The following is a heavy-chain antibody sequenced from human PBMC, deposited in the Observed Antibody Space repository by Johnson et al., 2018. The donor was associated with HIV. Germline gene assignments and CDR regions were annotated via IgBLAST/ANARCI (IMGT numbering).Heavy chain of an antibody. CDR3: ARARIGVRPAGVFDM. D-gene: IGHD3-3*01. V-gene: IGHV3-30-3*01. J-gene: IGHJ3*02. Sequence: QVQLVESGGGVVQPGRSLRLSCAASGFSFMSYALHWVRQAPGKGLEWVAVISFDGSTKYYADSVKGRFTFSRDNSKNTLYLHMNSLRAEDAALYYCARARIGVRPAGVFDMWGQGTRVTVSS. CDR1: GFSFMSYA. CDR2: ISFDGSTK.